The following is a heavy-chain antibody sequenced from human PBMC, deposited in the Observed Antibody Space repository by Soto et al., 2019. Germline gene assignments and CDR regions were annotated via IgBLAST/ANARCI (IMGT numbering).Heavy chain of an antibody. D-gene: IGHD4-4*01. CDR1: GFTFTQYG. CDR3: ARDISSLPTDQSSNFFDH. V-gene: IGHV3-33*08. J-gene: IGHJ4*02. Sequence: QVQLVESGGGVVQPGRSLRLSCVGSGFTFTQYGMHWVRQAPGKGLEWVAVIWLDGTKKFYEDSVKGRFTISRDDSKKPLYLHMDSLRADDTAVYWCARDISSLPTDQSSNFFDHWGQGTLVTVSS. CDR2: IWLDGTKK.